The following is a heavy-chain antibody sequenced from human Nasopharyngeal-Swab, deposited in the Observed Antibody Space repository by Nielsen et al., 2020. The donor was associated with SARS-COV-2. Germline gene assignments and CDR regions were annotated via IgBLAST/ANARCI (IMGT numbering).Heavy chain of an antibody. CDR2: INTNTGNP. CDR1: GYTFTSYA. V-gene: IGHV7-4-1*02. CDR3: ARVECGSTSCHGPVWFDP. Sequence: ASVKVSCKASGYTFTSYAMNWVRQAPGQGLEWMGWINTNTGNPTYAQGFTGRFVFSLDTSVSTAYLQISSLKAEETAVYYCARVECGSTSCHGPVWFDPWGQGTLVTVSS. D-gene: IGHD2-2*01. J-gene: IGHJ5*02.